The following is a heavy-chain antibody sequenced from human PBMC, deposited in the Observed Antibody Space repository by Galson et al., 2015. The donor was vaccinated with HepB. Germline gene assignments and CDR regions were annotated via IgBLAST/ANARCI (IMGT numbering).Heavy chain of an antibody. CDR2: IRPMVDIR. CDR1: GGTFNPVT. D-gene: IGHD5-12*01. V-gene: IGHV1-69*10. CDR3: ATGYSHGGFDF. Sequence: SVKVSCKASGGTFNPVTFFWVRQAPGQGPEWMGGIRPMVDIRNYAQRFQGRVTITADKSTRTIYMELASLTSDDTAIYYCATGYSHGGFDFWGQGTLVIVSS. J-gene: IGHJ4*02.